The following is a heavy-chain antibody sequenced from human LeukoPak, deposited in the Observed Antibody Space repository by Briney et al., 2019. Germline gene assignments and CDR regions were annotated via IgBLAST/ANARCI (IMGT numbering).Heavy chain of an antibody. J-gene: IGHJ4*02. CDR1: GGTFSSYA. D-gene: IGHD5-12*01. V-gene: IGHV1-69*13. Sequence: ASMKVSCKASGGTFSSYAISWVRQAPGQGLEWMGGIIPIFGTANYAQKFQGRVTITADESTSTAYMELSSLRSEDTAVYYCEATRGFGDFDYWGQGTLVTVSS. CDR2: IIPIFGTA. CDR3: EATRGFGDFDY.